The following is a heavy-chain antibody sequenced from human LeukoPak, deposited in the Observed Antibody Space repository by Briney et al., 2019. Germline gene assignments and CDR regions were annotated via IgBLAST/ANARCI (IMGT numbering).Heavy chain of an antibody. CDR2: IFYSGST. CDR1: GGSISGYH. J-gene: IGHJ3*02. Sequence: SETLSLTCNVSGGSISGYHWSWIRQPPGKGLEWIGHIFYSGSTNYNPSLKSRVTISLVMSKNQISLKLSSVTTADTAMYYCARTDDAFHIWGHGTTVTVSS. D-gene: IGHD2-21*02. V-gene: IGHV4-59*01. CDR3: ARTDDAFHI.